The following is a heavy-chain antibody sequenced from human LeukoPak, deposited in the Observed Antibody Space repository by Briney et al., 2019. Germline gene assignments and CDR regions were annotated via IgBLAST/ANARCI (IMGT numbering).Heavy chain of an antibody. CDR3: ARDSELEMATNIGYY. CDR2: IIPIFGTA. J-gene: IGHJ4*02. V-gene: IGHV1-69*13. D-gene: IGHD5-24*01. Sequence: ASVKVSCKASGGTFSSYAISWVRQAPGQGLEWMGGIIPIFGTANYAQEFQGRVTVTVAESTSTAYMELSSLRSEDTAVYYCARDSELEMATNIGYYWGQGTLVTVSS. CDR1: GGTFSSYA.